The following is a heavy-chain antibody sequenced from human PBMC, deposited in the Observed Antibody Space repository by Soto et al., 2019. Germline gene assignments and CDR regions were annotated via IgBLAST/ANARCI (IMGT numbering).Heavy chain of an antibody. CDR2: ISSSSSSI. V-gene: IGHV3-21*01. J-gene: IGHJ2*01. CDR1: GFTFSTYT. D-gene: IGHD3-10*01. CDR3: ARDRGGSVKSGYFDL. Sequence: EVQLVESGGGLVKPGGSLRLSCAASGFTFSTYTMHWVRQAPGKGLEWVSSISSSSSSIYQADSVKGRFTISRDNAKNYLYGKMNGRRAEDTFVYYGARDRGGSVKSGYFDLGGGAPLVPVSS.